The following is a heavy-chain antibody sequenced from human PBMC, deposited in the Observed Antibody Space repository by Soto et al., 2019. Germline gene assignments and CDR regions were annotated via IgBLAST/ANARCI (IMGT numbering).Heavy chain of an antibody. V-gene: IGHV4-59*01. CDR3: ARGAGDYTTHFDY. D-gene: IGHD4-17*01. J-gene: IGHJ4*02. Sequence: SETLSLTCTVSGASISSYYWSWIRQPPGKGLEWIGYVHYSGSTNYNPSLKSRVTISVDTSKNQFSLRLTSVTAADTAVYYCARGAGDYTTHFDYWGQGTLVTVSS. CDR2: VHYSGST. CDR1: GASISSYY.